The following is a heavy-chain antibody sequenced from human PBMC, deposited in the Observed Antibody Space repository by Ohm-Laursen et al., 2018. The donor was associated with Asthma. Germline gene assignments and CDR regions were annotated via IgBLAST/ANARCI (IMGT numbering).Heavy chain of an antibody. J-gene: IGHJ4*02. CDR1: GGSFSGYY. CDR2: ISGSGGST. D-gene: IGHD2-2*01. Sequence: GTLSLTWVVYGGSFSGYYWSWIRQPPGKGLEWVSAISGSGGSTYYADSAKGRFTISRDNSKNTLYLQMNSLRAEDTAVYYCAKGYCSSTSCYAGVDYWGQGTLVTVSS. V-gene: IGHV3-23*01. CDR3: AKGYCSSTSCYAGVDY.